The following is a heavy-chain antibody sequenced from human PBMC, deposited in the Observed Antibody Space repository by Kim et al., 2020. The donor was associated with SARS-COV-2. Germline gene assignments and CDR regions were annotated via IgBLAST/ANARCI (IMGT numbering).Heavy chain of an antibody. CDR3: AKEIGNGLPLEH. CDR2: VGDDGSLQ. Sequence: GGSLRLSCAASGFTFSRYGMHWVRQAPGKGLDWVAVVGDDGSLQFYADSAKGRFIISRDNSRNTMFLQMNSLRIEDTAVYYCAKEIGNGLPLEHWCRGTLVTVSS. D-gene: IGHD2-8*01. J-gene: IGHJ4*02. CDR1: GFTFSRYG. V-gene: IGHV3-30*18.